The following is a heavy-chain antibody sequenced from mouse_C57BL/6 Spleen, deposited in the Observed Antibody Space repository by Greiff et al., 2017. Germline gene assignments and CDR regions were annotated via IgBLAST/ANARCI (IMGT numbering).Heavy chain of an antibody. D-gene: IGHD2-3*01. Sequence: QVQLQQPGAELVRPGSSVKLSCKASGYTFTSYWMHWVKQRPIQGLEWIGNIDPSDSETHYNQKFKDKATLTVDKSSSTAYMQLSSLTSVDAAVYYCARGQGYSDAMDYWGQGTSVTVSS. CDR2: IDPSDSET. V-gene: IGHV1-52*01. CDR3: ARGQGYSDAMDY. J-gene: IGHJ4*01. CDR1: GYTFTSYW.